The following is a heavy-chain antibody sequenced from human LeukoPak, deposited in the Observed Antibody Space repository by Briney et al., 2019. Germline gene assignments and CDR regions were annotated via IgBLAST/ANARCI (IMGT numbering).Heavy chain of an antibody. CDR1: GYTFTSYG. V-gene: IGHV1-18*01. CDR2: ISAYNGNT. D-gene: IGHD3-10*01. Sequence: GASVKVSCKASGYTFTSYGISWVRQAPGQGLEWVGWISAYNGNTNYAQKLQGRVIMTTDTSTSTAYMELRSLRSDDTAVYYCARETPPYGSGSYDYWGQGTLVTVSS. CDR3: ARETPPYGSGSYDY. J-gene: IGHJ4*02.